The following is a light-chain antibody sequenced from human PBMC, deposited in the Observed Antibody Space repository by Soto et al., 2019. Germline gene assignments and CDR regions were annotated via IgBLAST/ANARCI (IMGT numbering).Light chain of an antibody. CDR1: QSITTY. J-gene: IGKJ5*01. CDR3: QQAASFPIN. CDR2: TGS. V-gene: IGKV1-39*01. Sequence: DIQMTQSPSSLSASVGDRVTITCRASQSITTYLNWYRQKPGKAPNLLIYTGSSLQSGVPSRFSGSGSGTDFTLTINSLQPEDFATYYCQQAASFPINFGQGTRLEIK.